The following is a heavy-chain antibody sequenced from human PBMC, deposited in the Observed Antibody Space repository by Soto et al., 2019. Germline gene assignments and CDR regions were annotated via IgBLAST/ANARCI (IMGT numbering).Heavy chain of an antibody. CDR3: ARVTSMVRGVIDNWFDP. Sequence: QVPLVQSGAAVKKPGSSVTVSCKASGGTFSSYAIHWVRQAPGQGLEWMGGIIPMYGPAKYAQRFQGRVTIAADESTTTVYMELPSLTSQDTAVYYCARVTSMVRGVIDNWFDPWGHGTLVTVSS. CDR1: GGTFSSYA. D-gene: IGHD3-10*01. V-gene: IGHV1-69*01. CDR2: IIPMYGPA. J-gene: IGHJ5*02.